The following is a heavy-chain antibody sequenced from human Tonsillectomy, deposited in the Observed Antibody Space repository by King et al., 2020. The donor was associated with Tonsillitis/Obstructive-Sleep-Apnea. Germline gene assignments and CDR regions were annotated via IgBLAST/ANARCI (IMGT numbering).Heavy chain of an antibody. CDR2: IYYNGDT. CDR1: VGSISSRDYY. D-gene: IGHD5-24*01. Sequence: QLQESGPGLVKPSETLSLTCSVSVGSISSRDYYWGWIRQPPGKGLEWIASIYYNGDTYYNPSLESRVTISVATSKNQFSLRLSSVTAADTSDYYCARHSHGSNSYYFMDCWGEGTTVTVS. V-gene: IGHV4-39*01. CDR3: ARHSHGSNSYYFMDC. J-gene: IGHJ6*03.